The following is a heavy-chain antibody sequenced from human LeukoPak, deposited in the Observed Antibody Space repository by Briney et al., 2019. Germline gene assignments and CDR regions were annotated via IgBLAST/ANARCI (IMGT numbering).Heavy chain of an antibody. J-gene: IGHJ4*01. Sequence: ASVKVSCKASGYTFPSYDIIWVRQVTGQGLEWMGWMNPNSGNTGYAQKFQGRVTMTRNTAISTAYMELRSLRYEDTAVYYCATYFDVLTDYYEDHWGQGTPVTVSS. CDR2: MNPNSGNT. CDR3: ATYFDVLTDYYEDH. CDR1: GYTFPSYD. V-gene: IGHV1-8*01. D-gene: IGHD3-9*01.